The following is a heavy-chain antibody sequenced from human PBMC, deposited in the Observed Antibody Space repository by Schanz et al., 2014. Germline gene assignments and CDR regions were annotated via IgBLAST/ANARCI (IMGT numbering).Heavy chain of an antibody. CDR2: ISYDGSNK. Sequence: QVQMVESGGGVVQPGRSLRLSCAASGFAFSVYGMHWVRQAPGKGPEWVAVISYDGSNKYYADSVKGRFTISRDNSRNTLYLQMNSLRTEDTAVYYCASPSGYSGYGTYFDFWGQGTLVTVSS. J-gene: IGHJ4*02. V-gene: IGHV3-30*19. CDR1: GFAFSVYG. D-gene: IGHD5-12*01. CDR3: ASPSGYSGYGTYFDF.